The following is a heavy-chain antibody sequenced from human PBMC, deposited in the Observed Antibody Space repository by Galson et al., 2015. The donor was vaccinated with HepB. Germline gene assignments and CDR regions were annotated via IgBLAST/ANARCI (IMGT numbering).Heavy chain of an antibody. D-gene: IGHD7-27*01. Sequence: CAISGDSVSSNTVGWNWIGQSPSRGLEWLGRTYYRSKWSNDYAESVQSRITINPDTSKNQISLQLNSVTPEDTAVYYCARSIHLGRGFDSWGQGTLVTVS. V-gene: IGHV6-1*01. CDR2: TYYRSKWSN. CDR1: GDSVSSNTVG. CDR3: ARSIHLGRGFDS. J-gene: IGHJ5*01.